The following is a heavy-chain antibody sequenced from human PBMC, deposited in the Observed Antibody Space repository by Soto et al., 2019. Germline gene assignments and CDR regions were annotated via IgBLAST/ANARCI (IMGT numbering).Heavy chain of an antibody. Sequence: TSETLSLTCAVSGGSISSYYWSWIRQPPGKGLEWIGYMYNTGSTIYNPSLKSRVTISVDTSKNQFSLKLNSVTAADTAVYYCARDLWGYCGADCYPLDVWGQGTTVTVSS. V-gene: IGHV4-59*01. D-gene: IGHD2-21*02. CDR1: GGSISSYY. CDR2: MYNTGST. CDR3: ARDLWGYCGADCYPLDV. J-gene: IGHJ6*02.